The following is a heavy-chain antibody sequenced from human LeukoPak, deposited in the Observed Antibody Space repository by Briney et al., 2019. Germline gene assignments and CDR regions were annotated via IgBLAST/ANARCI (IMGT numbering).Heavy chain of an antibody. CDR1: GYTFTSYG. Sequence: ASVKVSCKASGYTFTSYGISWVRQAPGQGLEWMGWISAYNGNTNYAQKLQGRVTMTTDTSTSTAYMELRSLRSDDTAVYYCARSGTTIGEILTNYYGMDVWGKGTTVTVSS. D-gene: IGHD3-10*01. CDR2: ISAYNGNT. CDR3: ARSGTTIGEILTNYYGMDV. J-gene: IGHJ6*04. V-gene: IGHV1-18*04.